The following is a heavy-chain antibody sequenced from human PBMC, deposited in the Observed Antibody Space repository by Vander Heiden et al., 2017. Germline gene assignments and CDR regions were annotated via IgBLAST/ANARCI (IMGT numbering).Heavy chain of an antibody. J-gene: IGHJ6*02. D-gene: IGHD3-3*01. CDR1: GYTFTRYA. Sequence: QVQLVQSGAEVKKPGASVKVSCKASGYTFTRYAIGWVRQAPGQGLEWMGWISAYNGNTNYAQKLQGRVTMTTDTSTSTAYMELRSLRSDDTAVYYCARAKYDFWVVNYYYYGMDVWGQGTTVTVSS. CDR3: ARAKYDFWVVNYYYYGMDV. CDR2: ISAYNGNT. V-gene: IGHV1-18*01.